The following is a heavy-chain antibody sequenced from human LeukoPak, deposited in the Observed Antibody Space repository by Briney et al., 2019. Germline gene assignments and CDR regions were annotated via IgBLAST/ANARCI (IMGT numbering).Heavy chain of an antibody. J-gene: IGHJ4*02. D-gene: IGHD2-2*01. CDR3: AREVSVAMDY. V-gene: IGHV3-7*04. CDR2: IRHDGSEE. CDR1: GFTFSSHW. Sequence: PGGSLRLSCAASGFTFSSHWMLWVRQAPGKGLEWVANIRHDGSEEYYVDSVKGRFTISRDNAKNSLYLQMNSLRAEDTAVYYCAREVSVAMDYWGQGTLVIVSS.